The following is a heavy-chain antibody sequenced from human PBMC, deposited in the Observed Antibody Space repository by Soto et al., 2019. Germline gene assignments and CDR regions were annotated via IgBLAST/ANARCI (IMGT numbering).Heavy chain of an antibody. CDR2: IYYSGST. J-gene: IGHJ5*02. Sequence: TSVTLSVTWSVAEGYISSYYWSWIMQHPGKGLEWIGYIYYSGSTNYNPSLKSRVTISVDTSKNQFSLKLSSVTAADTAVYYCARTLFGWGIWFDPWGQGTLVTVSS. V-gene: IGHV4-59*01. CDR1: EGYISSYY. D-gene: IGHD3-10*02. CDR3: ARTLFGWGIWFDP.